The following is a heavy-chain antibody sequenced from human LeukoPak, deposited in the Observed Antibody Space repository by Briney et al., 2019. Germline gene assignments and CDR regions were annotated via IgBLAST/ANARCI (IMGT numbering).Heavy chain of an antibody. CDR3: ARRSCTAVSCYHFDY. D-gene: IGHD2-15*01. Sequence: GGSLRLSCAASGFTFSSYDMSWVRQAPGKRLEWVSAFRVSDSTTHYADSVKGRFTISRDNSRNTLYLQIDSLRVEDTALYYCARRSCTAVSCYHFDYWGQGTLVTVSS. V-gene: IGHV3-23*01. CDR2: FRVSDSTT. CDR1: GFTFSSYD. J-gene: IGHJ4*02.